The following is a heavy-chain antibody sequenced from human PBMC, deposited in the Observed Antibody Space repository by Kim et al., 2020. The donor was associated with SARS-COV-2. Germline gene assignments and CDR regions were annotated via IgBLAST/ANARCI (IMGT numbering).Heavy chain of an antibody. V-gene: IGHV1-2*02. J-gene: IGHJ5*02. CDR1: GYTFTGYY. Sequence: ASVKVSCKASGYTFTGYYMHWVRQAPGQGLEWMGWINPNSGGTNYAQKFQGRVTMTRDTSISTAYMELSRLRSDDTAVYYCARGVGGQLERRVWFDPWGQGTLVTVSS. CDR2: INPNSGGT. D-gene: IGHD1-1*01. CDR3: ARGVGGQLERRVWFDP.